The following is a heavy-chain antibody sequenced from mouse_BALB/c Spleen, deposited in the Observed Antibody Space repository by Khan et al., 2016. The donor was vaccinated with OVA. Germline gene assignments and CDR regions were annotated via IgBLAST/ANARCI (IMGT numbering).Heavy chain of an antibody. CDR1: GYSFTDYN. CDR2: IDPYNGGT. D-gene: IGHD1-1*01. J-gene: IGHJ2*01. CDR3: ALMYYDGSGFDY. Sequence: LQQSGPELVKPGASVKVSCKASGYSFTDYNMFWVKQSHGKSLEWIGYIDPYNGGTNHNQRFKGKATLTVDKSSSTAFMHLNSLTSEDSAVYCCALMYYDGSGFDYGGQGTTLTVSS. V-gene: IGHV1S135*01.